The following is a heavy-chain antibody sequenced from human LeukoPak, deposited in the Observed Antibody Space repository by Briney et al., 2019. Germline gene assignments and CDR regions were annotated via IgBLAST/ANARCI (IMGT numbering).Heavy chain of an antibody. CDR1: VLTLSSYA. CDR2: ICGSGGST. D-gene: IGHD3-3*01. CDR3: AKTSLSDPSGHYYYTDV. J-gene: IGHJ6*03. Sequence: VGSLPLSCAASVLTLSSYAMSWVGQAPGKGLAWVSAICGSGGSTYYADSVKGRFTISRDNSKNTLSLQMNNLRIEDTALYYCAKTSLSDPSGHYYYTDVWGKGTTVTVSS. V-gene: IGHV3-23*01.